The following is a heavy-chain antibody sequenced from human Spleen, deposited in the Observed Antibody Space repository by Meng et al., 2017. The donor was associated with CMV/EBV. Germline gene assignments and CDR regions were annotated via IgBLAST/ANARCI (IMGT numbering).Heavy chain of an antibody. CDR3: ARSNMYASSWYGCFDP. Sequence: SGYRFTSYAMTWVRQAPGQGLEWMGWINTDTGNPTYAQGFTGRFVFSLDTSVSTAYLQISSLKAEDTAVYYCARSNMYASSWYGCFDPWGQGTLVTVSS. CDR1: GYRFTSYA. V-gene: IGHV7-4-1*02. J-gene: IGHJ5*02. CDR2: INTDTGNP. D-gene: IGHD6-13*01.